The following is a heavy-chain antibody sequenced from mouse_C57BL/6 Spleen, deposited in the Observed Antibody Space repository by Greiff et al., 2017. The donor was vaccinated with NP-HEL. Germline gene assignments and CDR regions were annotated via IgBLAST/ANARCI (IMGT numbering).Heavy chain of an antibody. CDR2: IYPGSGNT. CDR1: GYTFTDYY. J-gene: IGHJ4*01. CDR3: ARGSRTGAMDY. D-gene: IGHD1-1*01. V-gene: IGHV1-76*01. Sequence: VQRVESGAELVRPGASVKLSCKASGYTFTDYYINWVKQRPGQGLEWIARIYPGSGNTYYNEKFKGKATLTAEKSSSTAYMQLSSLTSEDSAVYFCARGSRTGAMDYWGQGTSVTVSS.